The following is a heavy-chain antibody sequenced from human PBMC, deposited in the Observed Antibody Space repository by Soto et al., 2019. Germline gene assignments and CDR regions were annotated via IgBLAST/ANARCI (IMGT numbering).Heavy chain of an antibody. CDR2: ISGSGGST. D-gene: IGHD5-18*01. J-gene: IGHJ6*02. CDR3: AKARSYGPNYYYYGMDV. Sequence: GGSLRLSCAASGFTFSSYAMSWVRQAPGKGLEWVSAISGSGGSTYYADSVKGRFTISRDNSKNTLYLQMNSLRAEDTAVYYCAKARSYGPNYYYYGMDVWGQGTTVTVSS. V-gene: IGHV3-23*01. CDR1: GFTFSSYA.